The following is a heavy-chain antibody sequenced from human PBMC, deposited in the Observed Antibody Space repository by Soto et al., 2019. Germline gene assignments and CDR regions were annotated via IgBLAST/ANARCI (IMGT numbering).Heavy chain of an antibody. J-gene: IGHJ4*02. D-gene: IGHD2-15*01. CDR1: GFTFSSYW. CDR3: VRDDSGVGLDY. CDR2: INGDGSSI. Sequence: EVQLVESGGGLVQPGGSLRLSCAASGFTFSSYWMFWVRQAPGKGLVWVSHINGDGSSITYADSVKGRFTVSRDNAKNTVYLQMNSLRAEDTAVYYCVRDDSGVGLDYLGLGTLVTVSS. V-gene: IGHV3-74*03.